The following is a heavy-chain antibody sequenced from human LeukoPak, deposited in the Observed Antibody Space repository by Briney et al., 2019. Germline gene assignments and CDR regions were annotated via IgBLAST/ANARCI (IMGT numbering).Heavy chain of an antibody. J-gene: IGHJ4*02. CDR2: ISAYNGNT. CDR3: AKDQDGGIVGATSFGDFDY. V-gene: IGHV1-18*01. CDR1: GYTFTSYG. Sequence: ASVKVSCKASGYTFTSYGISWVRQAPGQGLEWMGWISAYNGNTNYAQKLQGRVTMTTDTSTSTAYMELRSLRSDDTAVYYCAKDQDGGIVGATSFGDFDYWGQGTLVTVSS. D-gene: IGHD1-26*01.